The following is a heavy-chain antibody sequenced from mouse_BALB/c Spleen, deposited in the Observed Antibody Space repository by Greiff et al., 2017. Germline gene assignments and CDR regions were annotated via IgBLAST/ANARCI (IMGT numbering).Heavy chain of an antibody. J-gene: IGHJ2*01. D-gene: IGHD3-1*01. Sequence: VQLQQSGPGLVKPSQSLSLTCTVTGYSITSDYAWNWIRQFPGNKLEWMGYISYSGSTSYNPSLKSRISITRDTSKNQFFLQLNSVTTEDTATYYCARSGADYFDYWGQGTTLTVSS. CDR3: ARSGADYFDY. V-gene: IGHV3-2*02. CDR1: GYSITSDYA. CDR2: ISYSGST.